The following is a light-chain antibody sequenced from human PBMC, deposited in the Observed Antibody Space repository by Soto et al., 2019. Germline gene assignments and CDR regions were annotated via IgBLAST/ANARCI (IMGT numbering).Light chain of an antibody. J-gene: IGLJ2*01. CDR2: EVT. CDR1: SSDVGGYNY. CDR3: SSYAGGNDYVV. V-gene: IGLV2-8*01. Sequence: QSALTQPASVSGSPGQSITISCTGTSSDVGGYNYVSWYQRNPGKAPRLMIYEVTKRPSGVPGRFSGSKSGNTASLTVSGLQAEDEADYYCSSYAGGNDYVVFGGGTKLTVL.